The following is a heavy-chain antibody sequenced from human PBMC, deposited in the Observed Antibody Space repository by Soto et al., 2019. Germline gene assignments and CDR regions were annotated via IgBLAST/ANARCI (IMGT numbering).Heavy chain of an antibody. CDR2: INHSGST. CDR1: GSSFSTYY. J-gene: IGHJ4*02. D-gene: IGHD2-15*01. CDR3: ARRVGTGYCSGGSCSPSFDY. Sequence: SETLSLTCAVYGSSFSTYYWSWLRQPPGKGLEWIGEINHSGSTKYNPSLNSRVTISVDTSKNQFSLKLSSVTAADTAVYYCARRVGTGYCSGGSCSPSFDYWGQGTLVTVS. V-gene: IGHV4-34*01.